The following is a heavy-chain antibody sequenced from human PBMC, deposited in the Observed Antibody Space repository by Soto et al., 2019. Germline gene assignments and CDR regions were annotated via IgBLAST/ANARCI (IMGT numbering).Heavy chain of an antibody. D-gene: IGHD1-26*01. CDR1: GFTFRSYS. J-gene: IGHJ3*02. CDR3: ARARGSYNNNAFAI. V-gene: IGHV3-21*01. Sequence: EVQLVESGGGLVKPGGSLRLSCAASGFTFRSYSINWVRQVPGKGLEWVSSISPSSSYIYYADSVKGRFTISRDNAKDSLYLQMNSLGAEDTAVYYCARARGSYNNNAFAIWGQGTVVTVSS. CDR2: ISPSSSYI.